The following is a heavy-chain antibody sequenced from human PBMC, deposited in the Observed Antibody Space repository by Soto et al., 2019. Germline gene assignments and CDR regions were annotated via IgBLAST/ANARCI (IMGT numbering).Heavy chain of an antibody. CDR2: ISGHGVNS. CDR1: GYTFSTYG. Sequence: QVQLVQSGAEVKKPGASVKVSCQASGYTFSTYGISWVRQAPGQGREWMGWISGHGVNSNYAQRLQGRVTVTTDTSTSTAYMDMRNLRSDDTAVYYCARSGFYGSGSRPYVFDSWGQGTLVTVSS. D-gene: IGHD3-10*01. J-gene: IGHJ4*02. CDR3: ARSGFYGSGSRPYVFDS. V-gene: IGHV1-18*01.